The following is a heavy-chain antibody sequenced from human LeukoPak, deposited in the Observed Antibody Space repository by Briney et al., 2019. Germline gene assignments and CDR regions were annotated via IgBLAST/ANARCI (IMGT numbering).Heavy chain of an antibody. D-gene: IGHD3/OR15-3a*01. V-gene: IGHV3-33*01. Sequence: GGSLRLSCAASGFTFSGYSMNWVRQAPGKGLEWVAVISVDGSDKYYADSVKGRFTISRDNSNNTLYLQMNSLRVEDTAMYYCARGSFFSTARWFDPWGQGTLVTVSS. CDR3: ARGSFFSTARWFDP. CDR2: ISVDGSDK. J-gene: IGHJ5*02. CDR1: GFTFSGYS.